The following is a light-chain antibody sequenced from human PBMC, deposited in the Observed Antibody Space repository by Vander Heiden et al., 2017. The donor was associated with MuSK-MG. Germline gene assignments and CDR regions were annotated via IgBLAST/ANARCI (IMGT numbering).Light chain of an antibody. CDR3: CSYAGTYTGV. CDR1: TSDVGGFNY. CDR2: DVS. V-gene: IGLV2-11*01. J-gene: IGLJ2*01. Sequence: QSALTQPRPVSGSPGQSVTISCTGTTSDVGGFNYVSGYQLHPGKAPKLMIYDVSKRPSGVPDRFSGSKSGNPASLTISGLQAEDEADYYCCSYAGTYTGVFGGGTKLTVL.